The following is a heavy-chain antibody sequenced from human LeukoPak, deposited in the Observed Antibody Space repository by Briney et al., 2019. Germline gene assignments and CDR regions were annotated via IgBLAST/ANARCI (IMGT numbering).Heavy chain of an antibody. CDR2: IYYSGST. CDR3: ARCGIDYFDY. CDR1: GGSISSSSYY. J-gene: IGHJ4*02. D-gene: IGHD1-26*01. Sequence: SETLSLTCTVSGGSISSSSYYWGWIRQPPGKGLEWIGSIYYSGSTYYNPSLKSRVTISVDTSKNQFSLKLSSVTAADTAVYYCARCGIDYFDYWGQGTLDTVSS. V-gene: IGHV4-39*07.